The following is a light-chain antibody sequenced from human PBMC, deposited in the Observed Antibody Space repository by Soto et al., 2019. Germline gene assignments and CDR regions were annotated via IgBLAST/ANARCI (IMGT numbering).Light chain of an antibody. CDR1: QGISEY. J-gene: IGKJ1*01. Sequence: DIQMAQSPSSLSASIGDRVTITCRASQGISEYLAWYQQRPGNAPNLLIYGASILQSGVPSRFSGSGSGTHFTRTISSLQPEDVATYYCHSYNSIPRTFGQGTTVELK. CDR3: HSYNSIPRT. CDR2: GAS. V-gene: IGKV1-27*01.